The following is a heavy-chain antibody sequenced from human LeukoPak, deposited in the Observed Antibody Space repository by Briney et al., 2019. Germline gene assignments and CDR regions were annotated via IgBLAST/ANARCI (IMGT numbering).Heavy chain of an antibody. CDR3: ARGASCNFNKFNSFDF. CDR2: ISGGGGAT. J-gene: IGHJ3*01. Sequence: PGGSLRLSCAASGFTFNYYPLAWVRQAPGKGLAWVASISGGGGATFYGDSVKGRFTVARDNSRNTVYLEIDSLRAEDTALYYCARGASCNFNKFNSFDFWGQGTMLTVSS. V-gene: IGHV3-23*01. D-gene: IGHD1/OR15-1a*01. CDR1: GFTFNYYP.